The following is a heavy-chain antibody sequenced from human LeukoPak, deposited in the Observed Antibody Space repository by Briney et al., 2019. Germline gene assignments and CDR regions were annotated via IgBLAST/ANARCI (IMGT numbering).Heavy chain of an antibody. J-gene: IGHJ6*03. V-gene: IGHV1-18*04. CDR3: ARFIVATISYYYSYMDV. CDR1: GYTFTDYF. Sequence: ASVKVSCKASGYTFTDYFMNWVRQAPGQGLEWMGWISAYNGNTNYAQKLQGRVTMTTDTATSTAYMELRSLRSDDTAVYYCARFIVATISYYYSYMDVWGKGTTVTISS. CDR2: ISAYNGNT. D-gene: IGHD5-12*01.